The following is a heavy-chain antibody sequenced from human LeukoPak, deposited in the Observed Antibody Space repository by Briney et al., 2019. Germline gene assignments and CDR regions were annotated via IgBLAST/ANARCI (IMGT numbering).Heavy chain of an antibody. CDR3: ARAYCGGDCYIFSLNFDY. V-gene: IGHV4-59*01. J-gene: IGHJ4*02. Sequence: SETLSLTCTVSGGSISSYYWSWIRQPPGKGLEWMGNNYYSGSTNYNPSLKSRVTISVDTSKNQFSLQLSSVTAADTAVYYCARAYCGGDCYIFSLNFDYWGQGTLVTVSS. D-gene: IGHD2-21*01. CDR1: GGSISSYY. CDR2: NYYSGST.